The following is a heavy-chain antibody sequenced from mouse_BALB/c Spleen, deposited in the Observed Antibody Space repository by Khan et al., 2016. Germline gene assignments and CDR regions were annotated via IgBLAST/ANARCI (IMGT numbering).Heavy chain of an antibody. J-gene: IGHJ3*01. CDR1: DYSITSDYA. CDR2: ISYSGST. V-gene: IGHV3-2*02. CDR3: AGELGWFAY. Sequence: EVQLQESGPGLVKPSQSLSLTCTVTDYSITSDYAWNWIRQFPGNKLEWMGYISYSGSTSYNPSLKSRISITRDTSKNQFFLRLNSVTTEDTATYDCAGELGWFAYWGQGTLVTVSA. D-gene: IGHD3-1*01.